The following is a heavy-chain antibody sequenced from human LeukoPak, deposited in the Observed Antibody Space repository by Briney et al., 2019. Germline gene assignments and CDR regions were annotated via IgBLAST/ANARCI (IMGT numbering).Heavy chain of an antibody. V-gene: IGHV4-59*01. J-gene: IGHJ3*02. CDR3: VKSNSRYQPWTLDI. D-gene: IGHD2-2*01. CDR2: IFYNEGT. Sequence: PSETLSLTCTVSSGSFRTYYWSWIRQPPGKGLEWIGYIFYNEGTSYNPSLKSRVTILVDTSNNQLSLKVNSVTAADTAMYYCVKSNSRYQPWTLDIWGRGTMVTVSS. CDR1: SGSFRTYY.